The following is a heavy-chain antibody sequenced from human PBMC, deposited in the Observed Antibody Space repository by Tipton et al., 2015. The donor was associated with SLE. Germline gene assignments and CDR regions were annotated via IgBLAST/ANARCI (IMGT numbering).Heavy chain of an antibody. CDR3: ASRGAYRVFAY. V-gene: IGHV4-34*01. Sequence: TLSLTCTVYGGSFSGYYWTWIRQPPGKGLEWIGEINHSGSTNYNPSLKSRVTISVGTSKNQFSLKLSSVTAADTAVYYCASRGAYRVFAYWGQGTLVTVSS. D-gene: IGHD5-24*01. J-gene: IGHJ4*02. CDR1: GGSFSGYY. CDR2: INHSGST.